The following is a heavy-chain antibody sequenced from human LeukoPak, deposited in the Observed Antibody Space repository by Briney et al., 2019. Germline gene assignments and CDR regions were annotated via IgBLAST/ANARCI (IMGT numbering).Heavy chain of an antibody. CDR2: ISSSSSYI. CDR3: ARDQTAAGSRGGY. Sequence: GGSLRLSCAASGFTFSSYSMNSVRQAPGKGLEWVSSISSSSSYIYYADSVKGRFTISRDNAKNSLYLQMNSLRAEDTAVYYCARDQTAAGSRGGYWGQGTLVTVSS. CDR1: GFTFSSYS. V-gene: IGHV3-21*01. D-gene: IGHD6-13*01. J-gene: IGHJ4*02.